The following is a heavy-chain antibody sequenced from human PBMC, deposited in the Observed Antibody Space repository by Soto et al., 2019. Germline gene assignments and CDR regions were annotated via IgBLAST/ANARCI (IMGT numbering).Heavy chain of an antibody. J-gene: IGHJ6*02. Sequence: GGSLRLSCAASGFTFDDYTMHWVRQAPGKGLEWVSLISWDGGSTYYADSVKGRFTISRDNSKNSLYLQMNSLRTEDTALYYCAKDIVAGYGYYYYGMDVWGQGTTVTVSS. V-gene: IGHV3-43*01. D-gene: IGHD5-18*01. CDR1: GFTFDDYT. CDR2: ISWDGGST. CDR3: AKDIVAGYGYYYYGMDV.